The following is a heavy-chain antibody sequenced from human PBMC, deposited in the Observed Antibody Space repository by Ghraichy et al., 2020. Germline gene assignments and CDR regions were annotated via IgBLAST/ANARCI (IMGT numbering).Heavy chain of an antibody. D-gene: IGHD3-22*01. CDR3: ARSYTYYYDSSGYYYFDY. V-gene: IGHV5-51*01. J-gene: IGHJ4*02. CDR2: IYPGDSDT. Sequence: GESLNISCKGSGYSFTRYWIGWVRQMPGKGLEWMGIIYPGDSDTRYSPSFQGQVTISADKSISTAYLQWSSLKASDTAMYYCARSYTYYYDSSGYYYFDYWGQGTLVTVSS. CDR1: GYSFTRYW.